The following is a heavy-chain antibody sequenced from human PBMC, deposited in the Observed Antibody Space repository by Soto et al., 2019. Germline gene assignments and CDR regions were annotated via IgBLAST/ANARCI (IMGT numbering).Heavy chain of an antibody. V-gene: IGHV4-31*03. Sequence: QVQLQESGPGLVKPSQTLSLTCTVSGGSISSGGYYWSWIRQHPGKGLEWIGYIYYSGSTYYNPSLKSRVTISGDTSKNQFSLKLSSVAAADTAVYYCARVCGGDCHTGMDVWGKGITVTVS. CDR1: GGSISSGGYY. J-gene: IGHJ6*04. CDR3: ARVCGGDCHTGMDV. D-gene: IGHD2-21*02. CDR2: IYYSGST.